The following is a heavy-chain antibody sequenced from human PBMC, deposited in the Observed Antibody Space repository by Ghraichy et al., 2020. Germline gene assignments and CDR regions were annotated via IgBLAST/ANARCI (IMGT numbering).Heavy chain of an antibody. V-gene: IGHV6-1*01. CDR3: VREDFWSDDAFDV. CDR2: TYYRSKWHN. J-gene: IGHJ3*01. D-gene: IGHD3-3*01. Sequence: SLTCAISGDSVSTSSVAWNWIRQSPSRGLGWLGRTYYRSKWHNDYAVSVKSRISINPDTSKNQFSLQLNSVTPEDTAVYYCVREDFWSDDAFDVWGQGTMVTVSS. CDR1: GDSVSTSSVA.